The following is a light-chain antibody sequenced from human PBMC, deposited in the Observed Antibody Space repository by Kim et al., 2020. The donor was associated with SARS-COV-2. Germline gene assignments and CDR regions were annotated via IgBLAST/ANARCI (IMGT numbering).Light chain of an antibody. V-gene: IGLV3-21*04. CDR2: YDM. J-gene: IGLJ2*01. CDR1: GLPSRG. CDR3: QVWDTNSDHVL. Sequence: APGKTARIPCGGYGLPSRGVHWYQQTPGQAPVLVMYYDMDRPSGIPERFCGSNSGNSATMTVSRVEAGDEADYYCQVWDTNSDHVLFGGGTQLTVL.